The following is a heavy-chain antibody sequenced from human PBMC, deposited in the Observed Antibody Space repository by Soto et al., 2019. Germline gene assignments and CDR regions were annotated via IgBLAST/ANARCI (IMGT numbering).Heavy chain of an antibody. CDR1: EYTPSGLS. V-gene: IGHV1-24*01. CDR2: FDPEDAET. J-gene: IGHJ4*02. CDR3: ATRSPPYNSGWPFDS. Sequence: ASVKVSCKVSEYTPSGLSMHWVRQAPGKGLEWMGGFDPEDAETVYAQRFQGRVTMTEDSSTDTAFMEVSGLRPEDTAVYYCATRSPPYNSGWPFDSWGQGTLVTVSS. D-gene: IGHD5-12*01.